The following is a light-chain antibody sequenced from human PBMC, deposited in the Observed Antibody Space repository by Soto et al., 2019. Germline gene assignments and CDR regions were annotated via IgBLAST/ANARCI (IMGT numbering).Light chain of an antibody. Sequence: QSALTQPASVSGSLGQSITISCTGTSSDIGDYNYVSWYQQLPGKVPKLMIYEVTNRPSGVSNRFSGSKSGNTASLTISGLQAADEADYYCGSYTSSSNPVVFGGGTKLTVL. CDR3: GSYTSSSNPVV. CDR1: SSDIGDYNY. CDR2: EVT. J-gene: IGLJ2*01. V-gene: IGLV2-14*01.